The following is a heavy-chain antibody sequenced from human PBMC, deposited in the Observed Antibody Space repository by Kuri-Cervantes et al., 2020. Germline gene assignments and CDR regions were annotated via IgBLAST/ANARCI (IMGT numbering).Heavy chain of an antibody. V-gene: IGHV3-30*03. CDR1: GFTFSHYG. Sequence: GESLKISCAASGFTFSHYGMHWVRQAPGKGLEWVGVVSFDGSNRYYTDSVKGRFSISRDNSKNTLDLQMNSLRTEDTAVYYCATWTFPPPTPHDYWGQGTLVTVSS. J-gene: IGHJ4*02. CDR3: ATWTFPPPTPHDY. D-gene: IGHD1-1*01. CDR2: VSFDGSNR.